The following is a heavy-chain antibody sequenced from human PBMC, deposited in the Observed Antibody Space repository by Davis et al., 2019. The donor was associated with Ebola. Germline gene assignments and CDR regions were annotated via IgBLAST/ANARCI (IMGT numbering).Heavy chain of an antibody. D-gene: IGHD3-3*01. CDR3: ARSTVYNTGFDY. CDR1: GDTFSTYT. J-gene: IGHJ4*02. V-gene: IGHV1-3*01. CDR2: INAGNANT. Sequence: AASVKVSCKASGDTFSTYTIHWVRQAPGQGLEWMGWINAGNANTKYSQKFQGRVTITRDTSASTAYMELSSLRSEDTAVYYCARSTVYNTGFDYWGQGTLVTVSS.